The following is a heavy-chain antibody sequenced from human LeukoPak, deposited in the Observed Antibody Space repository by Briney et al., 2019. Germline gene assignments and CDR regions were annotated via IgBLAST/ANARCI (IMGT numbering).Heavy chain of an antibody. Sequence: SETLSLTCTVSGGSISSSSYYWGWLRQPPGKGREGVGSIYYSGSTYYNPSLKSRVTISVDTSKNQFSLKLSSVTAADTAVYYCARLERDVWFGEFAYYFDYWGQGTLDTVSS. CDR3: ARLERDVWFGEFAYYFDY. J-gene: IGHJ4*02. CDR1: GGSISSSSYY. CDR2: IYYSGST. V-gene: IGHV4-39*07. D-gene: IGHD3-10*01.